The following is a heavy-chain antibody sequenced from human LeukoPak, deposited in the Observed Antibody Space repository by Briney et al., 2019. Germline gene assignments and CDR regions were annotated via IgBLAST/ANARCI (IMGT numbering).Heavy chain of an antibody. CDR2: INHSGST. J-gene: IGHJ6*03. Sequence: SETLSLTCAVYGGSFSGYYWSWIRQPPGKGLEWIGEINHSGSTNYSPSLKSRVTISVDTSKNQFSLKLSSVTAADTAVYYCARAGYYYYYMDVWGKGTTVTVSS. V-gene: IGHV4-34*01. CDR3: ARAGYYYYYMDV. CDR1: GGSFSGYY.